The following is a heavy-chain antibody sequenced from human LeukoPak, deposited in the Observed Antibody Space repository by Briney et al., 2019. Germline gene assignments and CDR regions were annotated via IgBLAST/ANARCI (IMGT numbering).Heavy chain of an antibody. CDR2: IYSGGSS. CDR3: ASRATVTTDRFWFDP. J-gene: IGHJ5*02. Sequence: GGSLRLPCAASGFTVSSNSMNWVRQAPGKGLEWVSVIYSGGSSSYAGSVKGRFTISRDNSKNTLYLQMNSLRAEDTAVYYCASRATVTTDRFWFDPWGQGTLVTVSS. CDR1: GFTVSSNS. D-gene: IGHD4-11*01. V-gene: IGHV3-53*01.